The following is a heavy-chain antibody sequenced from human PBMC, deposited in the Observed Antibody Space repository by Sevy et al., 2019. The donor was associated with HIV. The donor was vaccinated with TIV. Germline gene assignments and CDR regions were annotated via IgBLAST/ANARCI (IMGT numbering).Heavy chain of an antibody. D-gene: IGHD4-17*01. J-gene: IGHJ5*02. CDR3: ARVIDYGELGNWFDP. CDR2: IKTDGSDK. V-gene: IGHV3-7*01. Sequence: GGSLRLSCAASGFTFSKYWMSWVRQAPGKGLEWVANIKTDGSDKYYVGSLKGRFTIYRDNAKNSLYLEMNNLGAEDTAVYYCARVIDYGELGNWFDPWGQGTLVTVSS. CDR1: GFTFSKYW.